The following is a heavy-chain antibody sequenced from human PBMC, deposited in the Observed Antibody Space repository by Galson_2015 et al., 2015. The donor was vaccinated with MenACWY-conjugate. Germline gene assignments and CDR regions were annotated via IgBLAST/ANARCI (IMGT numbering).Heavy chain of an antibody. CDR1: GGSISSYY. CDR2: IYFSANI. J-gene: IGHJ6*03. Sequence: ETLSLTCTVSGGSISSYYWNWIRQPPGKRLEWIGKIYFSANIHYNPSLESRVTLSVDMSKKQVSLTLTSVTAADTAVYYCARPPRVSGLRVSHYYYYLDVWGKGTTVTVSS. CDR3: ARPPRVSGLRVSHYYYYLDV. V-gene: IGHV4-59*01. D-gene: IGHD3/OR15-3a*01.